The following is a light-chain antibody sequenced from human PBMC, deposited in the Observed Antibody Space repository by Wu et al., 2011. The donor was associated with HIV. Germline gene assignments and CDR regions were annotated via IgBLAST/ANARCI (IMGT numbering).Light chain of an antibody. J-gene: IGKJ1*01. V-gene: IGKV3-20*01. CDR3: QQYGSSPPTT. CDR2: YI. Sequence: ATLSCRASQSVSGNLAWYQHEAWPGSQTPHLRYIRQDHWHPSQVQCSGSGTDFTLTISRLEPEDFAVYYCQQYGSSPPTTFGQGTKVEIK. CDR1: QSVSGN.